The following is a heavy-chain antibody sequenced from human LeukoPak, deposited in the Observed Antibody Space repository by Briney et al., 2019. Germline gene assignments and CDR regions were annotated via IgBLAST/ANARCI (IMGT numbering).Heavy chain of an antibody. V-gene: IGHV3-21*04. CDR3: ARSGLSRFDY. CDR1: GFTFSRNS. CDR2: ISTSSSYI. J-gene: IGHJ4*02. D-gene: IGHD4/OR15-4a*01. Sequence: PGGSLRLSCAVSGFTFSRNSMNWVRQAPGKGLEWVSSISTSSSYIYYADSVKGRFTISRDNSKNTLFLQMNSLRAEDTAVYYCARSGLSRFDYWGQGTLVTVSS.